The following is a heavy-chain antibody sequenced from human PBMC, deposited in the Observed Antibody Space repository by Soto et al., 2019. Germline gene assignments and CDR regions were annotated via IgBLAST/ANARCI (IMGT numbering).Heavy chain of an antibody. CDR2: IYYTGKT. D-gene: IGHD6-6*01. J-gene: IGHJ4*02. CDR1: VGSISRDDYS. V-gene: IGHV4-30-4*01. Sequence: QVQLQESGPGRVKPSQTLSLTCTVSVGSISRDDYSWSWIRQPPGKGLEWIGFIYYTGKTSYNPSLKSRLTISLDTSKNQFSLKLSSVSAADTAVYFCAGDRSNSPDYFDYWGLGTLVTVSS. CDR3: AGDRSNSPDYFDY.